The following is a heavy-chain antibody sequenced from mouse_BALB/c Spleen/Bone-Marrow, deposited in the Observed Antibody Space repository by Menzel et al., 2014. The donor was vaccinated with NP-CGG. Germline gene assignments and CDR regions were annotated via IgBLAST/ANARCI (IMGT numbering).Heavy chain of an antibody. CDR1: GFTFSSYI. CDR3: ARVSPYWYCDV. D-gene: IGHD6-2*01. Sequence: DVRLVESGGGFVQPGGSLILSCAASGFTFSSYIMSWVRQTPEMRLERVAYISHSGGGSYYLDTVKGRFTISRDNAKNTLYLQMSSLKSEDTAMYYCARVSPYWYCDVRRARTTVTVSS. J-gene: IGHJ1*01. CDR2: ISHSGGGS. V-gene: IGHV5-12-2*01.